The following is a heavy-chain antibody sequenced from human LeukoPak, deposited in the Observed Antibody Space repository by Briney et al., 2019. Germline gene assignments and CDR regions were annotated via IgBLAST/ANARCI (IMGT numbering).Heavy chain of an antibody. J-gene: IGHJ5*02. Sequence: GASVKVSCMASGGTFSSYAISWVRQAPGQGLEWMGGIIPIFGTANYAQKFQGRVTITADESTSTAYMELSSLRSEDTAVYYCARGTTGTTHWFDPWGQGTLVTVSS. CDR3: ARGTTGTTHWFDP. CDR1: GGTFSSYA. D-gene: IGHD1-1*01. V-gene: IGHV1-69*13. CDR2: IIPIFGTA.